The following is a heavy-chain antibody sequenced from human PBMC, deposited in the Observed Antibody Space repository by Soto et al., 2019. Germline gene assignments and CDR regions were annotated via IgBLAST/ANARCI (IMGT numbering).Heavy chain of an antibody. CDR3: AKGDGYQDNYYYYGMDV. V-gene: IGHV3-30*18. Sequence: GGSLRLSCAASGFTFSSYGMHWVRQAPGKGLEWVAVISYDGSNKYYADSVKGRFTISRDNSKNTLYLQMNSLRAEDTAVYYCAKGDGYQDNYYYYGMDVWGQGTTVTVSS. CDR2: ISYDGSNK. J-gene: IGHJ6*02. CDR1: GFTFSSYG. D-gene: IGHD3-22*01.